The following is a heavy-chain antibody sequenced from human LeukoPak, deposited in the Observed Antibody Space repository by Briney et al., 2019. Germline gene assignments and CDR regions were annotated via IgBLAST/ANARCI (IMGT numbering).Heavy chain of an antibody. CDR2: IDPSDSYT. Sequence: GESLKISCQGSGYSFTSYWISWVRQMPGKGLEWVGRIDPSDSYTNYSPSFQGHVTISADKSISTAYLQWSSLKASDTAMYYCARRGYSGSYFDYWGQGTLVTVSS. J-gene: IGHJ4*02. CDR1: GYSFTSYW. D-gene: IGHD1-26*01. V-gene: IGHV5-10-1*01. CDR3: ARRGYSGSYFDY.